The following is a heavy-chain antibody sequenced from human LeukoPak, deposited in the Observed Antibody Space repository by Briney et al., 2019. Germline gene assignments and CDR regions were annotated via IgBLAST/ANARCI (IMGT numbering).Heavy chain of an antibody. D-gene: IGHD4-11*01. J-gene: IGHJ4*02. CDR1: GFTFSSYS. CDR2: ISSSSNYI. CDR3: ARHPERDYDY. Sequence: PGGPLRLSCAASGFTFSSYSMNWVRQAPGKGLEWVSSISSSSNYIYYADSVKGRFTISRDNAKNSLYLQMNSLRAEGTAVYYCARHPERDYDYWGQGTLVTVSS. V-gene: IGHV3-21*01.